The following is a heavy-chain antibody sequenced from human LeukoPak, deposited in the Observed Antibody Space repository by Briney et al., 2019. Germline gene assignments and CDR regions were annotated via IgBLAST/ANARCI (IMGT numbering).Heavy chain of an antibody. J-gene: IGHJ4*02. CDR2: INPNSGGT. CDR1: GYTFTGYY. V-gene: IGHV1-2*02. Sequence: ASVKVSCKASGYTFTGYYMHWVRQAPGQGLEWMGWINPNSGGTNYAQKFQGRVTMTGDTSISTAYMELSRLRSDDTAVYYCARGSSRWLADFDYWGQGTLVTVSS. CDR3: ARGSSRWLADFDY. D-gene: IGHD6-19*01.